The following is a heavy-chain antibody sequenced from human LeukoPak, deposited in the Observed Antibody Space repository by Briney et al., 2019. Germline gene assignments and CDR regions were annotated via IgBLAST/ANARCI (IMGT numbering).Heavy chain of an antibody. V-gene: IGHV4-34*01. D-gene: IGHD6-19*01. Sequence: PSQTLSLTCAVYGGSFSGYYWSWIRQPPGKGLEWIGEINHSGSTNYNPSLKSRVTISVDTSKNQFSLKLSSVTAADTAVYCCARGGYSSGFGYWGQGTLVTVSS. CDR2: INHSGST. CDR3: ARGGYSSGFGY. J-gene: IGHJ4*02. CDR1: GGSFSGYY.